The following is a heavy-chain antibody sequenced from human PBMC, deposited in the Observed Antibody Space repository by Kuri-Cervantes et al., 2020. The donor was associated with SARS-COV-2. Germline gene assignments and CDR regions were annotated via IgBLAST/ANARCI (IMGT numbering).Heavy chain of an antibody. J-gene: IGHJ1*01. Sequence: GESLKISCAASGFTFSSYAMSWVRQAPEKGLEWVSAISGSGGSTYYADSVKGRFTISRDNSKNTLYLQMNSLRAEDTAVYYCAKVGGHREYFQNWGQGTLVTVSS. CDR2: ISGSGGST. D-gene: IGHD3-16*01. V-gene: IGHV3-23*01. CDR3: AKVGGHREYFQN. CDR1: GFTFSSYA.